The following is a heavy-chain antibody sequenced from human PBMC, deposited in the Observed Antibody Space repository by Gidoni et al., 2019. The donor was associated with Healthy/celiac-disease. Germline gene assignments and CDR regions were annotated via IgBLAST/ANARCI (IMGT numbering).Heavy chain of an antibody. V-gene: IGHV3-21*01. J-gene: IGHJ5*02. Sequence: VQLVESGGGLVKPGGSLRLSCAASGFTFMSSSMNWVRQAPGKGLEWVSSISSSSSYIYYADSVKGRFTISRDNAKNSLYLQMNSLRAEDTAVYYCARDLSTGTTDWFDPWGQGTLVTVSS. CDR2: ISSSSSYI. CDR3: ARDLSTGTTDWFDP. CDR1: GFTFMSSS. D-gene: IGHD1-7*01.